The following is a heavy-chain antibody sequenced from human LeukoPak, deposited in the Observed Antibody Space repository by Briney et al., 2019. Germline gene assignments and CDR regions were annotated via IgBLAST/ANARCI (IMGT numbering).Heavy chain of an antibody. D-gene: IGHD2/OR15-2a*01. CDR2: INSDGSWT. Sequence: LPGGSLRLSCAASGLTFSSHWMHWVRQAPGKGLVWVSHINSDGSWTSYADSVKGRFTISKDNAKNTAYLQMNSLRAEDTAVYYCVSFYETYWGRGTLVTVSS. CDR3: VSFYETY. J-gene: IGHJ4*02. V-gene: IGHV3-74*01. CDR1: GLTFSSHW.